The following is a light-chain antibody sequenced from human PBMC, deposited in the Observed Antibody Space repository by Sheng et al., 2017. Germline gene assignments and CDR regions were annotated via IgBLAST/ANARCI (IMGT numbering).Light chain of an antibody. Sequence: DIQMTQSPSSLSASVGDRVTITCRASQKIASYLNWYQQXPGSAPELLIYAATSLQSGVPARFSGSGSGTDFTLTIYNLQPEDSATYYCQQSFSAPRTFGGGTKVDIK. CDR3: QQSFSAPRT. CDR2: AAT. J-gene: IGKJ4*01. CDR1: QKIASY. V-gene: IGKV1-39*01.